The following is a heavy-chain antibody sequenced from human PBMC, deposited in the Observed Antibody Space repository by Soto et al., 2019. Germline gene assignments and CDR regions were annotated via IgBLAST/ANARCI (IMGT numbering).Heavy chain of an antibody. Sequence: SKTPDLACGVSRDCISRVSYYCGWIRQPPGKGLGWIGSIYYSGSAYYSPSLKSRVTMSVDTSKNQLSLELRSVTAADTAVYYCARLHCNSPNCVPLDPWGQGTLVTVS. CDR2: IYYSGSA. V-gene: IGHV4-39*01. CDR1: RDCISRVSYY. D-gene: IGHD2-2*01. J-gene: IGHJ5*02. CDR3: ARLHCNSPNCVPLDP.